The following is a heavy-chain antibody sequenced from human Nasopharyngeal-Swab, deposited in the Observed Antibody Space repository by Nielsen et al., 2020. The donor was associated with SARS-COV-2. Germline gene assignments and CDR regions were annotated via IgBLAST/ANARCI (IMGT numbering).Heavy chain of an antibody. V-gene: IGHV3-23*01. D-gene: IGHD4-17*01. CDR2: ISGSGGST. CDR1: GFTFSSYA. Sequence: GESLKISCAASGFTFSSYAMIWVRQAPGKGLEWVSAISGSGGSTYYADSVKGRFTISRDNSKNTLYLQMNSLRAEDTAVYYCAKVIRGTTVTTAYFDYWGQGTLVTVSS. J-gene: IGHJ4*02. CDR3: AKVIRGTTVTTAYFDY.